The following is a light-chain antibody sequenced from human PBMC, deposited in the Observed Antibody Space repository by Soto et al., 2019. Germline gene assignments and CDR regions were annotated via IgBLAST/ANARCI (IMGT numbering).Light chain of an antibody. CDR2: EYY. Sequence: LTQPHSVSESPGKTVTISCTRSSGNIASKYVQWYQQRPGSAPSTVIYEYYERPSGVPDRFSGAIDSSSNSASLTISGLKTEDEADYHWPSYDNYNVGFGGGTKLTVL. CDR1: SGNIASKY. V-gene: IGLV6-57*04. CDR3: PSYDNYNVG. J-gene: IGLJ2*01.